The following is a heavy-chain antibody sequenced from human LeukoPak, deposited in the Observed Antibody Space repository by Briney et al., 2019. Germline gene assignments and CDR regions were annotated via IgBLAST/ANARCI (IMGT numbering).Heavy chain of an antibody. CDR2: IYPGDSDT. CDR1: GYSFTTDW. D-gene: IGHD6-19*01. Sequence: GESLKISCKASGYSFTTDWIAWVRQMPGKGLEWMGIIYPGDSDTRYCPSFQGQVTISADKSISTAYLQWSSLKAADTGIYYCARGGRRAVAGTFDSWGQGTLVTVSS. V-gene: IGHV5-51*01. CDR3: ARGGRRAVAGTFDS. J-gene: IGHJ4*02.